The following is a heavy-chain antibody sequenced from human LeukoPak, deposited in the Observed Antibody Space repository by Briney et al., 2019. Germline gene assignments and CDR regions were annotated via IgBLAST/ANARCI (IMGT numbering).Heavy chain of an antibody. CDR3: VRHPKSGYSGCESDY. J-gene: IGHJ4*02. Sequence: GESLKISCKASGYSFTTYWIGWVRQMPGKGLEWMGIIYPADSAAKYSPSFQGQVTISVDKSISTAYLQWSRLKASDTAMYYCVRHPKSGYSGCESDYWGQGTLVTVSS. CDR1: GYSFTTYW. D-gene: IGHD5-12*01. CDR2: IYPADSAA. V-gene: IGHV5-51*01.